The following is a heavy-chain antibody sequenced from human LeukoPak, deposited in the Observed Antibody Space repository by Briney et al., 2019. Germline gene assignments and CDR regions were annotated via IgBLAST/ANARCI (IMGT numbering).Heavy chain of an antibody. CDR3: ARGHGDYGDEEHLDY. V-gene: IGHV3-53*01. J-gene: IGHJ4*02. Sequence: QPGGSLRLSCAASGFTVSTTYMSWVRQAPGKGLECVSVIYSGGSTYNADSVKGRFTISRDNSKNTLYLQMNSLGAEDTAVYYWARGHGDYGDEEHLDYWGQGTLVTVSS. CDR1: GFTVSTTY. D-gene: IGHD4-17*01. CDR2: IYSGGST.